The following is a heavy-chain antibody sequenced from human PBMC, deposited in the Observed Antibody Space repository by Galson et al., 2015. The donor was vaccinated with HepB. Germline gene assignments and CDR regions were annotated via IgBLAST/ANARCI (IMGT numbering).Heavy chain of an antibody. J-gene: IGHJ3*02. CDR3: ASPGPYSSGYPNAFDI. V-gene: IGHV5-51*01. D-gene: IGHD3-22*01. CDR1: GYSFTSYW. CDR2: IYPGDSDT. Sequence: QSGAEVKKPGESLKISCKGSGYSFTSYWIGWVRQMPGKGLEWMGIIYPGDSDTRYSPSFQGQVTISADKSISTAYLQWSSPKASDTAMYYCASPGPYSSGYPNAFDIWGQGTMVTVSS.